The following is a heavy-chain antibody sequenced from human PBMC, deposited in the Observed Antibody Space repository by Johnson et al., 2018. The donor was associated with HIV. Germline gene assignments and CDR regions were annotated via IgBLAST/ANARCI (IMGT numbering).Heavy chain of an antibody. Sequence: QVLLVESGGGLVEPGGSLRLSCAASGFTFNDYYMTWIRQAPGKGLEWISYISNSGSTADYADSVKGRFTISRDNTKSSLYLQMNSLRAEDTALYYCAKDEGEELPCAFDIWGQGTMVTVSS. V-gene: IGHV3-11*01. D-gene: IGHD1-26*01. J-gene: IGHJ3*02. CDR3: AKDEGEELPCAFDI. CDR2: ISNSGSTA. CDR1: GFTFNDYY.